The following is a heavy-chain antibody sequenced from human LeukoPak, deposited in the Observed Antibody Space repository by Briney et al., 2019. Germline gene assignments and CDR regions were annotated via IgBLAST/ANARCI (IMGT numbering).Heavy chain of an antibody. D-gene: IGHD3-3*01. V-gene: IGHV1-69*06. CDR1: GGTFSSYA. J-gene: IGHJ4*02. CDR2: IIPIFGTA. CDR3: ARGPNFGYYDFWSGYLDY. Sequence: ASVKLSCMASGGTFSSYAISWVRQAPGQGLEWVGWIIPIFGTANYAQKLQGRVTITADKSTSTPYMELSSLRSEDTDVCCCARGPNFGYYDFWSGYLDYWGQGTMVTVSS.